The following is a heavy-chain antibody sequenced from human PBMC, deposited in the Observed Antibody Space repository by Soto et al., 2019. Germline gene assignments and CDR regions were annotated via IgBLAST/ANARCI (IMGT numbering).Heavy chain of an antibody. CDR1: GFTFSSYA. CDR2: ISGSGGST. D-gene: IGHD2-15*01. J-gene: IGHJ5*02. V-gene: IGHV3-23*01. Sequence: EVQLLESGGGLVQPGGSPRLSCAASGFTFSSYAMSWVRQAPGKGLEWVSAISGSGGSTYYADSVKGRFTISRDNSKNTLYLQMNSLRAEDTAVYYCAKVGFIVVVVAAHNWFDPWGQGTLVTVSS. CDR3: AKVGFIVVVVAAHNWFDP.